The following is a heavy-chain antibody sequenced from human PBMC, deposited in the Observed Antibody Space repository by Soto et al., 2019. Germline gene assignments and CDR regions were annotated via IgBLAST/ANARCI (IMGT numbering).Heavy chain of an antibody. CDR3: ARGGWTGASAMDV. V-gene: IGHV3-66*01. J-gene: IGHJ6*02. Sequence: GSLRLSCAASGFNISSYYMSWVRQAPGKGLEWVSVIHNGGSTFYADSVKGRFTISRDNSKNTLYLQMNSLRVEDMGVYYCARGGWTGASAMDVWGQGTTVTVSS. D-gene: IGHD3-10*01. CDR2: IHNGGST. CDR1: GFNISSYY.